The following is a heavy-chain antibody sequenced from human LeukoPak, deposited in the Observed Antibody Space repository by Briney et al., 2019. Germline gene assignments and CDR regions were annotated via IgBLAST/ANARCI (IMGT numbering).Heavy chain of an antibody. Sequence: GSLRLSCAASGFTSSSYAMSWVRQAPGKGLEWVSTISGSGAYTYYADSVKGRFTISRDNSKNTLYLQMNSLRAEDTAVYYCAKYFASGSYYKLPHWGQGTLVTVSS. J-gene: IGHJ1*01. CDR3: AKYFASGSYYKLPH. D-gene: IGHD3-10*01. V-gene: IGHV3-23*01. CDR2: ISGSGAYT. CDR1: GFTSSSYA.